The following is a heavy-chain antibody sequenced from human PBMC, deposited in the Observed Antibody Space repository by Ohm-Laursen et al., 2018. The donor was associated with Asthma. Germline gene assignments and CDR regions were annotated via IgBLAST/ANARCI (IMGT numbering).Heavy chain of an antibody. CDR1: GFTFNKHH. J-gene: IGHJ4*02. CDR3: AKDSSEVVAADEY. D-gene: IGHD2-15*01. CDR2: IDGSGGRT. V-gene: IGHV3-23*01. Sequence: SLRLSCAASGFTFNKHHMTWVRQAPGKGLEWVSAIDGSGGRTYYADSVKGRFTISRDNPRNTLYLQMNSLRAEDTAAYYCAKDSSEVVAADEYWGQGTLVTVSS.